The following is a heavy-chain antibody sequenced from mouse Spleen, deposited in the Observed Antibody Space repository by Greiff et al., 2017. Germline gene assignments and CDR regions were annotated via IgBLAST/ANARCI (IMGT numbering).Heavy chain of an antibody. V-gene: IGHV5-6*01. CDR1: GFTFSSYG. CDR2: ISSGGSYT. J-gene: IGHJ2*01. Sequence: EVKLVESGGDLVKPGGSLKLSCAASGFTFSSYGMSWVRQTPDKRLEWVATISSGGSYTYYPDSVKGRFTISRDNAKNTLYLQMSSLKSEDTAMYYCARQGLYYGSSSFDYWGQGTTLTVSS. D-gene: IGHD1-1*01. CDR3: ARQGLYYGSSSFDY.